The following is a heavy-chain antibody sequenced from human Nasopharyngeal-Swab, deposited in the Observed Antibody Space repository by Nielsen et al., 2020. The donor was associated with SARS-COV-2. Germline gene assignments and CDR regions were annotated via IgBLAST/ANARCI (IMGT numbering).Heavy chain of an antibody. Sequence: GGSLRLSCAASGFTFSSYWMHWVRQAPGKGLVWVSRINSDGSSTSYADSVKGRFTISRDNAKNTLYLQMNSLRAEDTAVYYCARDLRFFTPSNHYYYGMDVWGQGTTVTVSS. J-gene: IGHJ6*02. V-gene: IGHV3-74*01. D-gene: IGHD3-3*01. CDR3: ARDLRFFTPSNHYYYGMDV. CDR1: GFTFSSYW. CDR2: INSDGSST.